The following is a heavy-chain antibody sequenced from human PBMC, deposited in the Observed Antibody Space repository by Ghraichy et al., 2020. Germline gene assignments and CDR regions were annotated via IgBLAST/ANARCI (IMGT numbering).Heavy chain of an antibody. Sequence: GGSLRLSCAASGFTFSSYGMHWVRQAPGKGLEWVAVISYDGSNKYYADSVKGRFTISRDNSKNTLYLQMNSLRAEDTAVYYCAKDLGVALVVAATPGLELPFDPWGQGTLVTVSS. CDR2: ISYDGSNK. J-gene: IGHJ5*02. CDR1: GFTFSSYG. V-gene: IGHV3-30*18. D-gene: IGHD2-15*01. CDR3: AKDLGVALVVAATPGLELPFDP.